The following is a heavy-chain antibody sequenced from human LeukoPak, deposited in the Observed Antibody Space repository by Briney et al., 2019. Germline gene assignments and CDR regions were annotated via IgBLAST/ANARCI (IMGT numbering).Heavy chain of an antibody. V-gene: IGHV1-46*01. CDR3: ARGRLPYCGGDCFSGYFDY. J-gene: IGHJ4*02. D-gene: IGHD2-21*02. CDR2: INPSGGST. Sequence: GASVKVSCKASGYTFTSYYMHWVRQAPGQGLEWMGIINPSGGSTSYAQIFQGRVTMTRDTSTSTVYMELGSLRSEDTAVYYCARGRLPYCGGDCFSGYFDYWGQGALVTVSS. CDR1: GYTFTSYY.